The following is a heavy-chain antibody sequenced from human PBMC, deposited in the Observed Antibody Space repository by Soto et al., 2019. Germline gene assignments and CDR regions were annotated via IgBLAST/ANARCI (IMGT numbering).Heavy chain of an antibody. Sequence: QVQLVESGGGVVQPGRSLRLSCAASGFTFSIYAMHWVRQAPGKGLEWVAVISYDGSNKYYADSVKGRFTISRDNSKNTPYLQMNSLRTEDTAVYYCARARLDTPALDYWGQGTLVTVSS. CDR2: ISYDGSNK. CDR3: ARARLDTPALDY. D-gene: IGHD2-2*01. CDR1: GFTFSIYA. V-gene: IGHV3-30-3*01. J-gene: IGHJ4*02.